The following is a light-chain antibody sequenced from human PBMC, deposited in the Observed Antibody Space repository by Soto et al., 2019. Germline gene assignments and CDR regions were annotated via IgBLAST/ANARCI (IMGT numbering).Light chain of an antibody. CDR1: SSNIGAGYD. Sequence: QSVLTQPPSVSGAPGQRVTISCTGSSSNIGAGYDVHWYQQLPGAAPKLLIYGNSNRPSGVPDRFSGSRSGTSASLAITGLQPEDEADYYCSSYAGGNNWVFGGGTKLTVL. CDR3: SSYAGGNNWV. J-gene: IGLJ3*02. CDR2: GNS. V-gene: IGLV1-40*01.